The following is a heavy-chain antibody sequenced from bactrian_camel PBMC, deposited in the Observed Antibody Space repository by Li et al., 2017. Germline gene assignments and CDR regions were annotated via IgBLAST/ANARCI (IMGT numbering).Heavy chain of an antibody. Sequence: VQLVESGGGLVQPGGSLRLSCAASGFTFSNYAMSWVRQAPGKGLEWVSAINSGGGDTYYADSVKGRFTISRDNAKNTLHLQLNSLKTEDTAMYYCAKDLSDYCPGSWCPFGYWGQGTQVTVS. CDR2: INSGGGDT. J-gene: IGHJ6*01. V-gene: IGHV3S31*01. CDR3: AKDLSDYCPGSWCPFGY. CDR1: GFTFSNYA. D-gene: IGHD3*01.